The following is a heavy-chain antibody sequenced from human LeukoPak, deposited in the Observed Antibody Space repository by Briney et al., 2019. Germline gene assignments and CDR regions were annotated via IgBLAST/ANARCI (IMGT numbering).Heavy chain of an antibody. CDR3: TTYYDFWSGYFPARNSRFDY. J-gene: IGHJ4*02. CDR2: IKSKTDGGTT. V-gene: IGHV3-15*01. Sequence: GXGLEWXGXIKSKTDGGTTDYAARVKGRFTISRDDSKNTLYLQMNSLKTEDTAVYYCTTYYDFWSGYFPARNSRFDYWGQGTLVTVSS. D-gene: IGHD3-3*01.